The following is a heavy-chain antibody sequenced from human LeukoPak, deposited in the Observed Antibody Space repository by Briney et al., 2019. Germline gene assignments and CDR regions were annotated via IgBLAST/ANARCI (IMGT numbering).Heavy chain of an antibody. CDR2: ISSSSSTI. V-gene: IGHV3-48*02. J-gene: IGHJ4*02. CDR1: GFTFSSYS. CDR3: ARDPFGGYNPVD. Sequence: GSLKLSCAAPGFTFSSYSMNWVRPAPGKGLEWVSYISSSSSTIYYADSVKGRFTISRDNAKNSLYLQMNSLRDEDTAMYYCARDPFGGYNPVDWGQGTLVTVSS. D-gene: IGHD5-24*01.